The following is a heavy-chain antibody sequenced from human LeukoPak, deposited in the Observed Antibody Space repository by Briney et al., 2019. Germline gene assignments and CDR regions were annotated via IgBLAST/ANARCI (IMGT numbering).Heavy chain of an antibody. V-gene: IGHV4-59*01. CDR1: GGSISSYY. Sequence: PSETLSPTCTVSGGSISSYYWSWIRQPPGKGLEWIGYIYYSGSTNYNPSLKSRVTISVDTSKNQFSLKLSSVTAADTAVYYCARVLPNLEWLPHYYMDVWGKGTTVTVSS. CDR2: IYYSGST. D-gene: IGHD3-3*01. CDR3: ARVLPNLEWLPHYYMDV. J-gene: IGHJ6*03.